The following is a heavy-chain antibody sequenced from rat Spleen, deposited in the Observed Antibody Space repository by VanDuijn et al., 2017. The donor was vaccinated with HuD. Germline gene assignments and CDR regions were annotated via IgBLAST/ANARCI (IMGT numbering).Heavy chain of an antibody. Sequence: EVQLVESDGGLVQPGRSLKLSCAASGFTFNNYWMTWIRQAPGKGLEWIASITNTGGSTYYPDSVKGRFTISRDNAESTLYLQMNSLRSEDTATYYCTRKYTTDLYWYFDFWGPGTMVTVSS. J-gene: IGHJ1*01. D-gene: IGHD1-6*01. CDR3: TRKYTTDLYWYFDF. CDR1: GFTFNNYW. CDR2: ITNTGGST. V-gene: IGHV5-31*01.